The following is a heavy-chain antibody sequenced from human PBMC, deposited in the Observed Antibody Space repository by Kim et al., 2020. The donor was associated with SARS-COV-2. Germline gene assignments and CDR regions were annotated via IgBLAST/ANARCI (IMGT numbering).Heavy chain of an antibody. V-gene: IGHV3-48*03. Sequence: GGSLRLSCAASGFTFSSYEMNWVRQAPGKGLEWVSYISSSGSTLYYADSVKGRFTISRDNAKNSLYLQMNSLRAEDTAVYYSARESYSGYDIAFDYWGQG. J-gene: IGHJ4*02. CDR3: ARESYSGYDIAFDY. D-gene: IGHD5-12*01. CDR2: ISSSGSTL. CDR1: GFTFSSYE.